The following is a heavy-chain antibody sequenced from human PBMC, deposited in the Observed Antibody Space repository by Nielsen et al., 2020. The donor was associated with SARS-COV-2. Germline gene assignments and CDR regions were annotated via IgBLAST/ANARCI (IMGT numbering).Heavy chain of an antibody. V-gene: IGHV4-39*01. CDR2: IYYSGST. CDR3: ARQPISSGWYSGWYYGMDV. CDR1: GGSISSSSYY. D-gene: IGHD6-19*01. Sequence: SETLSLTCTVSGGSISSSSYYWGWIRQPPGMGLEWIGSIYYSGSTYYNPSLKSRVTISVDTSKNQFSLKLSSVTAADTAVYYCARQPISSGWYSGWYYGMDVWGQGTTVTVSS. J-gene: IGHJ6*02.